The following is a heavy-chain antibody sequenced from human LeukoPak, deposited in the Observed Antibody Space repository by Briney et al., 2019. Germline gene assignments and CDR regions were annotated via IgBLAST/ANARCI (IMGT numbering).Heavy chain of an antibody. Sequence: SETLSLTCTVSGGSIANYYWNWFRQPPGKGLEWIGYIHSSGSTNYNPSLNSRVTISLDTSKSQISLSLSSVTAADTAVYYCARGPTVTTDYWGQGTLVTVSS. J-gene: IGHJ4*02. CDR1: GGSIANYY. CDR3: ARGPTVTTDY. V-gene: IGHV4-59*01. CDR2: IHSSGST. D-gene: IGHD4-17*01.